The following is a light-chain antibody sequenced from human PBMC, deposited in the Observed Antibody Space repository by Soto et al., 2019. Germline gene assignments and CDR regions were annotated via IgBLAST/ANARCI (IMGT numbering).Light chain of an antibody. CDR2: TTN. V-gene: IGLV1-44*01. CDR3: QSYDSSLSASV. Sequence: QSVLTQPPSASGTPGQRVTISCSGSTSTIGSKTLNWYQQLPGSAPKLLIYTTNQRPSGVPDRFSGSKSGTSASLAITGLQAEDEADYYCQSYDSSLSASVFGGGTKLTVL. J-gene: IGLJ2*01. CDR1: TSTIGSKT.